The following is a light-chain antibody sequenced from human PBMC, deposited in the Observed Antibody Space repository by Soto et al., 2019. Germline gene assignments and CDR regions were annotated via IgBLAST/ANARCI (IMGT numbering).Light chain of an antibody. CDR3: SSFATSDTCV. V-gene: IGLV2-18*02. J-gene: IGLJ3*02. CDR2: EVT. CDR1: GSDFGRYNR. Sequence: QSAPTQPPSVSGSPGQSVTISCTGTGSDFGRYNRVYWYQHTPGTAPKLLIYEVTNRPSGVPDRFSGSRSGNTASLTISGIQAEDDADYYCSSFATSDTCVLGGGTKLTVL.